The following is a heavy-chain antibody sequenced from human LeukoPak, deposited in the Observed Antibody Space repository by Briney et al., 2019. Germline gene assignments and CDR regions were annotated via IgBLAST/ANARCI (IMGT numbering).Heavy chain of an antibody. D-gene: IGHD3-3*01. V-gene: IGHV3-9*01. CDR2: ISWNSGSI. J-gene: IGHJ6*02. CDR1: GFTFSSYG. CDR3: AKGLYYDFWSGYKSPYYYYGMDV. Sequence: SLRLSCAASGFTFSSYGMHWVRQAPGKCLEWVSGISWNSGSIGYADSVKGRFTISRDNAKNSLYLQMNSLRAEDTALYYCAKGLYYDFWSGYKSPYYYYGMDVWGQGTTVTVSS.